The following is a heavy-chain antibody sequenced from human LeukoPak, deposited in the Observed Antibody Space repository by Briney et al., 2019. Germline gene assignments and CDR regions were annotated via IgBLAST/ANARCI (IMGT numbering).Heavy chain of an antibody. CDR1: GFTFSSYA. CDR3: ARDMLRGYCSSTSCRPPDY. CDR2: ISYDGSNK. J-gene: IGHJ4*02. Sequence: PGGSLRLSCAASGFTFSSYAMHWVRQAPGKGLEWVAVISYDGSNKYYADSVKGRFTISRDNSKNTLYLQMNSLRAEDTAVYYCARDMLRGYCSSTSCRPPDYWGQGTLVTVSS. V-gene: IGHV3-30-3*01. D-gene: IGHD2-2*01.